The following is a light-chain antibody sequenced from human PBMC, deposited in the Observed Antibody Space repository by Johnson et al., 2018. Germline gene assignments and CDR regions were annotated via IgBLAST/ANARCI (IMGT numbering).Light chain of an antibody. V-gene: IGLV1-51*02. CDR3: GTWDSSLSSGNV. CDR2: ENN. Sequence: QSVLTQLPSVSAAPGKKVTISCSGSSSNIGNNYVSWYQQLPGTAPKLLIYENNKRPSGIPDRFSGSKSGTSATLGITGLQTGDEADYYCGTWDSSLSSGNVFGTGTKVTVL. CDR1: SSNIGNNY. J-gene: IGLJ1*01.